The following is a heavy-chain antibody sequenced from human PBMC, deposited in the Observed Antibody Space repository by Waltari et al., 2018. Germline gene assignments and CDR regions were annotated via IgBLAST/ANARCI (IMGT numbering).Heavy chain of an antibody. CDR1: GYSISSGYY. CDR2: IYHSGST. CDR3: ARESIVVVPAAQFGYFDL. D-gene: IGHD2-2*01. Sequence: QVQLQESGPGLVKPSETLSLTCTVSGYSISSGYYWGWIRQPPGKGLEWIGSIYHSGSTYYNPALKSRVTISVDTSKNQFSLKLSSVTAADTAVYYCARESIVVVPAAQFGYFDLWGQGTMVTVSS. V-gene: IGHV4-38-2*02. J-gene: IGHJ3*01.